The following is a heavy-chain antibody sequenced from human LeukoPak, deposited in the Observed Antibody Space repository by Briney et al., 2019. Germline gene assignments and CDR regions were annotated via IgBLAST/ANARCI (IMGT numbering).Heavy chain of an antibody. CDR2: TYNRSKWYS. V-gene: IGHV6-1*01. J-gene: IGHJ5*01. CDR1: GDSVSSNSAA. Sequence: SQTLSLTCAISGDSVSSNSAAWNWVRQSPSRGLEWLGRTYNRSKWYSDYAVSVRGRMTVNPDTSKNQFSLQLNSVTPEDSAVYYCARAHPGFDFWGQGTLVTVSS. CDR3: ARAHPGFDF.